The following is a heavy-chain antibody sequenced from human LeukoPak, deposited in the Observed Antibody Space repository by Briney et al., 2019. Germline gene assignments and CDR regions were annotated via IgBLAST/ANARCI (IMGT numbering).Heavy chain of an antibody. V-gene: IGHV3-30*03. CDR2: ISYDGSNK. CDR1: GFTFSSYS. Sequence: PGGSLRLSCAASGFTFSSYSMNWVRQAPGKGLEWVAVISYDGSNKYYADSVKGRFTISRDNSKNTLYLQMNSLRAEDTAVYYCARAKGLALYYYYYMDVWGKGTTVTVSS. CDR3: ARAKGLALYYYYYMDV. D-gene: IGHD3-22*01. J-gene: IGHJ6*03.